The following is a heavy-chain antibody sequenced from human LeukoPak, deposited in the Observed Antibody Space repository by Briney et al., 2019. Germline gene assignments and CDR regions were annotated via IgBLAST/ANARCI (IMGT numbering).Heavy chain of an antibody. CDR3: AREGDYGMDV. CDR2: ISNTGGRT. V-gene: IGHV3-23*01. CDR1: GFTFSDFG. J-gene: IGHJ6*02. Sequence: GGSLRLSCAASGFTFSDFGITWVRQVPGKGLEWVSDISNTGGRTYYADSVKGRFTISRDNSKNTLYLQMNSLRVEDTAVYYCAREGDYGMDVWGQGTTGTVSS.